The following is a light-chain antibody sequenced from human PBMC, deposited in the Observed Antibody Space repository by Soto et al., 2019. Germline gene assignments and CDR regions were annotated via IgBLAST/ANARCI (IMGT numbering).Light chain of an antibody. J-gene: IGKJ1*01. CDR2: KAS. Sequence: DIQMTQSPSTLSASVGDRVTITCRASQSISSCLAWYQQKPGKAPKLMIYKASRLESGVPSSFRTSRTVTKFTLTNSSQHRNDLATHYCEQYNSYLMFGQGTKVAIK. V-gene: IGKV1-5*03. CDR1: QSISSC. CDR3: EQYNSYLM.